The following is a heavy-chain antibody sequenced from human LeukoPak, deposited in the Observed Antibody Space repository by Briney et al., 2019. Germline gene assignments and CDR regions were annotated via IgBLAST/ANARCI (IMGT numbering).Heavy chain of an antibody. CDR2: IYSGGST. CDR3: ARDFDAFDI. CDR1: GFTVSKNY. J-gene: IGHJ3*02. V-gene: IGHV3-66*02. Sequence: PGGSLRLSCTASGFTVSKNYMSWVRQAPGKGLEWVSVIYSGGSTYYADSVKGRFTLSRDNSKNTPYLQMNSLRTEDTAVYYCARDFDAFDIWAQGTMVTVSS. D-gene: IGHD3-3*01.